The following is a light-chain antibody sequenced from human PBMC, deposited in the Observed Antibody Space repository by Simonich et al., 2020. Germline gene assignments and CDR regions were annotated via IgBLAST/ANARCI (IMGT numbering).Light chain of an antibody. CDR3: SSYTSSSTLV. CDR2: DVS. V-gene: IGLV2-14*01. CDR1: SSDVVGYNY. J-gene: IGLJ3*02. Sequence: QSALTQPASVSGSPGQSITISCTGTSSDVVGYNYVSWYQQHPGKAPKLMIYDVSKRPSGVSNRFSGSKSGNMASLTISGLQAEDEADYYCSSYTSSSTLVFGGGTKLTVL.